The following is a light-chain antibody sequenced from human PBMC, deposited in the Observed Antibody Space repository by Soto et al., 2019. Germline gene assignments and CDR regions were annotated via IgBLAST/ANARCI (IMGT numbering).Light chain of an antibody. J-gene: IGKJ3*01. Sequence: IVLTQSPATLSVSPGDRATLSCKASQSVSRNVAWYQQKPGQAPRLLIYGASTRATGVPARFSGSGSGTDFTLTIDNLQSEDFAVYYCQQYNNWPFPFGPGTKVDIK. CDR2: GAS. CDR3: QQYNNWPFP. CDR1: QSVSRN. V-gene: IGKV3-15*01.